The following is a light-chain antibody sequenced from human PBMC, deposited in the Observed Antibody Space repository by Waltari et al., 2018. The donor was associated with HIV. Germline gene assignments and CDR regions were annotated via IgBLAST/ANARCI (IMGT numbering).Light chain of an antibody. Sequence: EIGMTPSPATLSVSPAARATLSCRASQSVSRKLPWYPQKQGQDPRLLVYGASTRATGSPARFSGSGSGTEVTLTISSLQSEDFAVDYCQQYNNWGTFGQGTKVEIK. CDR2: GAS. J-gene: IGKJ1*01. V-gene: IGKV3-15*01. CDR1: QSVSRK. CDR3: QQYNNWGT.